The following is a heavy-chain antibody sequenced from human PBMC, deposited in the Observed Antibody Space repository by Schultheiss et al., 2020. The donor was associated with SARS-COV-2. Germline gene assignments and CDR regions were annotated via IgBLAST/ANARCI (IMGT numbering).Heavy chain of an antibody. CDR2: IYYSGRA. CDR1: GGSISSGGYY. J-gene: IGHJ4*02. V-gene: IGHV4-31*01. D-gene: IGHD2-2*01. CDR3: ARLHCSSISCRFDY. Sequence: SETLSLTCAVSGGSISSGGYYWNWIRQHPGKGLEWIGYIYYSGRAYYNPALRGLFTISVDTSKNQFSLKLSSVTAADTAVYYCARLHCSSISCRFDYWGQGALVTVSS.